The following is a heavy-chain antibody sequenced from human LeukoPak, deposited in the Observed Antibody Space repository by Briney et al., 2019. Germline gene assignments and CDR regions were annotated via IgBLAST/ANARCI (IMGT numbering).Heavy chain of an antibody. CDR3: ARDHSSGYYRYYYYGMDV. D-gene: IGHD3-22*01. Sequence: GSLRLSCAASGFTFSSYGMHWVRQAPGKGLEWVAVIWYDGSNKYYADSVKGRFTISRDNSKNTLYLQMNSLRAEDTAVYYCARDHSSGYYRYYYYGMDVWGQGTTVIVSS. V-gene: IGHV3-33*01. CDR1: GFTFSSYG. CDR2: IWYDGSNK. J-gene: IGHJ6*02.